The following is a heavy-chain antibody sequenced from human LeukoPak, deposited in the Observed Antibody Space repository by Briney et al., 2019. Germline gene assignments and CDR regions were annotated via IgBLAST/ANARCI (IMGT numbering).Heavy chain of an antibody. D-gene: IGHD3-10*01. CDR2: IYSCGST. Sequence: GVPLTLSCAASGFTVSSNYKSWVRQAPGKGVEWVSDIYSCGSTYHPDSVKGRFTISRDNSKNTLYLQMNSLRAEDTAVYYCARDPDPMFRGVMVVIWGQGTLVTVSS. CDR3: ARDPDPMFRGVMVVI. J-gene: IGHJ4*02. V-gene: IGHV3-53*01. CDR1: GFTVSSNY.